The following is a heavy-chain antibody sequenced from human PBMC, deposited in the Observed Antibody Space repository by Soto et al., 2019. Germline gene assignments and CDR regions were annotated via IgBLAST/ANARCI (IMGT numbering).Heavy chain of an antibody. CDR1: GFTFRTFG. J-gene: IGHJ4*02. CDR2: IWNDGSKK. D-gene: IGHD1-1*01. V-gene: IGHV3-33*01. Sequence: QVLLVETGGGVVQPGRSLRLSCAASGFTFRTFGMHWVRQAPGKGLEWVSVIWNDGSKKFYADSVKGRFTISRDNSNNTLYLQMDSLRPEDTAVYYCVTGNQNFCDYWGQGTLVTVSS. CDR3: VTGNQNFCDY.